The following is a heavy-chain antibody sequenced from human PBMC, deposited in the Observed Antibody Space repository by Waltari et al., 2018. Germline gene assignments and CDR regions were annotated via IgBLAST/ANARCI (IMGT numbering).Heavy chain of an antibody. Sequence: QVQLQESGPGLVKPSGTLSLTCAVSGGSISSSNWWSWIRQSTGKGLEWIGEINHSGRAIYNPSLKSRVTISLDTSKRQVSLRLSSVTAADTAVYFCARGTGGSSTYYFAGMDVWGQGTTVTVSS. CDR2: INHSGRA. CDR3: ARGTGGSSTYYFAGMDV. J-gene: IGHJ6*02. V-gene: IGHV4-4*02. CDR1: GGSISSSNW. D-gene: IGHD3-22*01.